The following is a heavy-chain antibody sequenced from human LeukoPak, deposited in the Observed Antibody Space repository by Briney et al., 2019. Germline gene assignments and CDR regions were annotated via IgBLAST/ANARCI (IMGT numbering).Heavy chain of an antibody. V-gene: IGHV4-34*01. CDR1: GGSFSGYY. J-gene: IGHJ5*02. D-gene: IGHD4-17*01. Sequence: SETLSLTCAVYGGSFSGYYWSWIRQPPGKGLEWIGEINHSGSTNYNPSLKSRVTISVDTSKNQFSLKLSSVTAADTAVYYCARAVGLMTTVTRLRGWFDPWGQGTLVTVSS. CDR2: INHSGST. CDR3: ARAVGLMTTVTRLRGWFDP.